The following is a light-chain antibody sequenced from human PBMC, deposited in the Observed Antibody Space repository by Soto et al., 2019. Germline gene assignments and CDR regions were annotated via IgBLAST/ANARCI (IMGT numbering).Light chain of an antibody. Sequence: QSVLTQPASVSGSPGQSITISCTGTSSDVGGYNFVSWYQQHPGKAPKLMLYNVYDRPSGISHRFSGSRSGNTASLTISGLQAEDEADYYCISYTSSSTLVFGGGTKLTVL. CDR1: SSDVGGYNF. V-gene: IGLV2-14*03. CDR2: NVY. CDR3: ISYTSSSTLV. J-gene: IGLJ2*01.